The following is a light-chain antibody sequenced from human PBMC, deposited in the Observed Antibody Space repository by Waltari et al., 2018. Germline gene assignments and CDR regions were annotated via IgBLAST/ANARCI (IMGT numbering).Light chain of an antibody. CDR3: QQYSNWPPIT. CDR1: QSVSKN. CDR2: GAS. J-gene: IGKJ5*01. Sequence: ETVMTQSPATLSVSPGERVTLSCRASQSVSKNLAWYQQKPGQAPRLLIDGASTRATGTPARFSGSGSGTEFTLTISSLQSEDFAVYYCQQYSNWPPITFGQVTRLEIK. V-gene: IGKV3-15*01.